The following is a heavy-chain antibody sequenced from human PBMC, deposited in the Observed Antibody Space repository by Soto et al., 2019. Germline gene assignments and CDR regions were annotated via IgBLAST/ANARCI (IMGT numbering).Heavy chain of an antibody. CDR1: GGTFSSYA. CDR2: IIPIFGTA. CDR3: ARDPDCSSTSCYSGDDDY. Sequence: QVQLVQSGAEVTKPGSSVKVSCKASGGTFSSYAISWVRQAPGQGLEWMGGIIPIFGTANYAQKFQGRVTITADESTSTAYMELSSLRSEDTAVYYCARDPDCSSTSCYSGDDDYWGQGTLVTVSS. V-gene: IGHV1-69*01. D-gene: IGHD2-2*01. J-gene: IGHJ4*02.